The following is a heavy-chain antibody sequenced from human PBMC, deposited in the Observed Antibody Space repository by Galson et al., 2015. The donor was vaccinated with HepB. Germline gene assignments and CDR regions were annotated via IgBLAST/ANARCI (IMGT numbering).Heavy chain of an antibody. CDR1: GFTFSSYA. V-gene: IGHV3-23*01. D-gene: IGHD6-19*01. CDR2: ISGSGGST. Sequence: SLRLSCAASGFTFSSYAMSWVRQAPGKGLEWVSAISGSGGSTYYADSVKGRFTISRDNSKNTLYLQMNSLRAEDTAVYYCAKNPKARLKTAEYFQHWGQGTLVTVSS. J-gene: IGHJ1*01. CDR3: AKNPKARLKTAEYFQH.